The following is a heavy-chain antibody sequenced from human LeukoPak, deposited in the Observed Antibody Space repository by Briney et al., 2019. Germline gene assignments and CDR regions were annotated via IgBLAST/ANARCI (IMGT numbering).Heavy chain of an antibody. CDR1: GFTFSSFA. V-gene: IGHV3-23*01. Sequence: GGSLRLSCAASGFTFSSFAMSWVRQAPGKGLEWVSGISGRGDSTYDADSVKGRFTISRDNSKNTLYLQMNSLRAGDTAVYYCAPYCSSTSCYPLLDYWGQGTLVTVSS. D-gene: IGHD2-2*01. CDR3: APYCSSTSCYPLLDY. J-gene: IGHJ4*02. CDR2: ISGRGDST.